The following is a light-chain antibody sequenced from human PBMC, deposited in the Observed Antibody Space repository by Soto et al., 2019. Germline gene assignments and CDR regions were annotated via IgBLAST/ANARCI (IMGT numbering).Light chain of an antibody. Sequence: ALTQPASVSGSPGQSITISCSGTSSDVGGYNYVSWYQQHPGKAPKLMIYDVSNRPSGVSNRFSGSKSGNTASLTISGLQAEDEADYYCSSYTSSSTYVFGTGTKLTVL. J-gene: IGLJ1*01. CDR3: SSYTSSSTYV. CDR2: DVS. V-gene: IGLV2-14*01. CDR1: SSDVGGYNY.